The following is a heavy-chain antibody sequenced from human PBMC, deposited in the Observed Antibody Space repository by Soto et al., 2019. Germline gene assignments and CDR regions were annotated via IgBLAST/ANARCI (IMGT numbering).Heavy chain of an antibody. D-gene: IGHD2-21*02. J-gene: IGHJ4*02. CDR3: ARIGPYCGGDCYPDFDF. V-gene: IGHV3-23*01. CDR2: VSGSGGGT. CDR1: GFTFNTYG. Sequence: GGSLRLSCAASGFTFNTYGMTWVRQAPGKGLEWVSTVSGSGGGTYYADSVKGRFTISRVNSKNTMYLQMSNLRAEDTAVYFCARIGPYCGGDCYPDFDFWGLGTPVTVS.